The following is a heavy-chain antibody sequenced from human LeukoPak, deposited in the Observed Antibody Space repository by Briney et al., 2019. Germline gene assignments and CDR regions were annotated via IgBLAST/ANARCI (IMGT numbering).Heavy chain of an antibody. J-gene: IGHJ4*02. CDR1: GYTFSSSW. Sequence: GESLKISCKGSGYTFSSSWIGWGRQMPGKGLEWMGIIYPGDSDTRYSPSFQGQVTISADKSINTAYLQWSSLKATDPGIYYCARQYGRPFDYWGQGTLVTVSS. V-gene: IGHV5-51*01. D-gene: IGHD1-14*01. CDR2: IYPGDSDT. CDR3: ARQYGRPFDY.